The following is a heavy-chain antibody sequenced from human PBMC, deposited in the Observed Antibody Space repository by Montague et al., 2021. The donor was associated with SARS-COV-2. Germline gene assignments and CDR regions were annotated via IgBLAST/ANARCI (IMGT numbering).Heavy chain of an antibody. CDR2: IYYSGST. CDR1: GGSISSSSYY. J-gene: IGHJ4*02. V-gene: IGHV4-39*01. CDR3: ARHPLRMITFGGVMGSDY. Sequence: SETLSLTCTVSGGSISSSSYYWGWIRQPPGKGLEWIGSIYYSGSTYYNPSLKSRVTISVDTSKNQFSLKLSSVTAADTAVYYCARHPLRMITFGGVMGSDYGGQGTLVTVSS. D-gene: IGHD3-16*01.